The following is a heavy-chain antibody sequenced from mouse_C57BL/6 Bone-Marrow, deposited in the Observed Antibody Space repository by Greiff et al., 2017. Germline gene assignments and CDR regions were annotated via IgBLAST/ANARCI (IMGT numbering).Heavy chain of an antibody. CDR3: AREGITTVVAKGY. CDR1: GYTFTSYG. V-gene: IGHV1-81*01. Sequence: VQLQQSGAELARPGASVKLSCKASGYTFTSYGISWVKQRTGQGLEWIGEIYPRSGNTYYNEKFKGKATLTADKSSGTAYMELRSLTSEDSAVYVCAREGITTVVAKGYWGQGTTLTVSS. D-gene: IGHD1-1*01. J-gene: IGHJ2*01. CDR2: IYPRSGNT.